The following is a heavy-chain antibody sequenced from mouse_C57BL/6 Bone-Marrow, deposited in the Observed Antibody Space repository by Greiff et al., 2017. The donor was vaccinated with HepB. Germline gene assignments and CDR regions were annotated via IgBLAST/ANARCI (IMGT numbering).Heavy chain of an antibody. J-gene: IGHJ4*01. D-gene: IGHD1-1*01. Sequence: EVQLQQSGPVLVKPGASVKMSCKASGYTFTDYYMNWVKQSHGKSLEWIGVINPYNGGTSYNQKFKGKATLTVDKSSSTAYMELNSLTSEDSAVYYCARESFYYGSVMDYWDQGTSVTVSS. V-gene: IGHV1-19*01. CDR1: GYTFTDYY. CDR3: ARESFYYGSVMDY. CDR2: INPYNGGT.